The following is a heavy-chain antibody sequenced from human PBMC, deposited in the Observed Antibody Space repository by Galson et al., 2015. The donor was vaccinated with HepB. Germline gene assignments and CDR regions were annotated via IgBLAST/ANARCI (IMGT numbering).Heavy chain of an antibody. Sequence: CAISGDSVSNINAAWYWIRQSPSRGLEWLGRTYYRAKWYNDYAPSVRSRITISPDTSKNHFSLHLKTDDTAVYYCVRSGDFSGYSSRWGQGTLVTVSS. CDR3: VRSGDFSGYSSR. CDR1: GDSVSNINAA. CDR2: TYYRAKWYN. J-gene: IGHJ4*02. V-gene: IGHV6-1*01. D-gene: IGHD6-13*01.